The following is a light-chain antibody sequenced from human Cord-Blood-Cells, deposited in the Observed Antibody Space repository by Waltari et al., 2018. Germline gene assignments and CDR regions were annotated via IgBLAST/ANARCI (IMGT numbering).Light chain of an antibody. Sequence: EIVLTQSPGTLSLSPGERATLSCRASQSVSSSYLAWYQQKPGQAPRLLIYGASSRATGTPDRFSCSGSGTDFTLTISRLEPEDFAVYYCQQYGSSPYTFGQGTKLEIK. CDR3: QQYGSSPYT. V-gene: IGKV3-20*01. J-gene: IGKJ2*01. CDR1: QSVSSSY. CDR2: GAS.